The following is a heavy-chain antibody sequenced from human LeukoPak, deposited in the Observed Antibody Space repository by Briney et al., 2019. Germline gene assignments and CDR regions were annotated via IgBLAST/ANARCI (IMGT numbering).Heavy chain of an antibody. J-gene: IGHJ6*02. Sequence: PSETLSLTCAVYGGSFSGYYWSWIRQPPGKGLEWIGEINHSGSTNYNPSLKSRVTISVDTSKNQFSLKLSSVTAADTAVYYCARGPMRYSDYYYCGMDVWGQGTTVTVSS. D-gene: IGHD2-15*01. CDR3: ARGPMRYSDYYYCGMDV. V-gene: IGHV4-34*01. CDR1: GGSFSGYY. CDR2: INHSGST.